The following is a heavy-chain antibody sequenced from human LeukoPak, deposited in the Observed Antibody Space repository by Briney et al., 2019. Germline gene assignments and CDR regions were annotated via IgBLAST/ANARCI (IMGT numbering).Heavy chain of an antibody. CDR1: GFTFSTYA. Sequence: GGSLRLSCAASGFTFSTYAMSWVRQAPGKGLEWVSVIYSGGSTYYADSVKGRFTISRDNSKNTLYLQMNSLRAEDTAVYYCASGYCSGGSCYSGYFDYWGQGTLVTVSS. D-gene: IGHD2-15*01. CDR2: IYSGGST. V-gene: IGHV3-53*01. CDR3: ASGYCSGGSCYSGYFDY. J-gene: IGHJ4*02.